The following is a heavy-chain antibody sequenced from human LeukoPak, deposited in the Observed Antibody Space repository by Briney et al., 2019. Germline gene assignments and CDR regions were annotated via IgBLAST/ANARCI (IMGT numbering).Heavy chain of an antibody. CDR3: ARVIQRNGVLDAFDI. CDR2: IYFSGST. D-gene: IGHD5-18*01. V-gene: IGHV4-59*01. Sequence: SETLSLTCTVSGGSISSYYWSWIRQPPGKGLEWVGYIYFSGSTNYNPSLQSRVTISVDTSKNQFSLKLSSVTAADTAVYYCARVIQRNGVLDAFDIWGQGTMVTVSS. J-gene: IGHJ3*02. CDR1: GGSISSYY.